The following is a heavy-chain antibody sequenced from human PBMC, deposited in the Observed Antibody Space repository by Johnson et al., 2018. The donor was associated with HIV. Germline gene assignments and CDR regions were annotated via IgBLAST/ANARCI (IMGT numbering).Heavy chain of an antibody. CDR2: IKHDGSEK. CDR3: TRRVESGYDSGDYYNLNAFDI. D-gene: IGHD3-22*01. CDR1: GFTFSSYW. J-gene: IGHJ3*02. Sequence: VQLVESGGGLVQPGGSLRLSCAASGFTFSSYWMSWVRQAPGKGLEWVTNIKHDGSEKYYVDSVKGRFPISSDNAKNSLYLQMNSLRAEDTAVYYCTRRVESGYDSGDYYNLNAFDIWGQGTMVTVSS. V-gene: IGHV3-7*03.